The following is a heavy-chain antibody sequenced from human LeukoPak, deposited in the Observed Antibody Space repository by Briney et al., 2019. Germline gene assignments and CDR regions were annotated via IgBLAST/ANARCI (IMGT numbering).Heavy chain of an antibody. J-gene: IGHJ4*02. CDR1: GLTFNDYS. D-gene: IGHD3-22*01. CDR2: ISSGGSTI. CDR3: AREPPGNYDDSGHYYAYFDC. V-gene: IGHV3-11*04. Sequence: GGSLRLSCAASGLTFNDYSMSWIRQAPGKGLEWVSYISSGGSTIYYADTVKGRFTISRDNARNSLYLQMNGLTDEDTAVYYCAREPPGNYDDSGHYYAYFDCWGQGALVTVSS.